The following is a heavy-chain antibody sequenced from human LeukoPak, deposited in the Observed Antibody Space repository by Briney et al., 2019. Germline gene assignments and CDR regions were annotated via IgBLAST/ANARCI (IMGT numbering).Heavy chain of an antibody. V-gene: IGHV3-33*08. Sequence: GKSLRLSCAASGFAFSSYGMHWVRQAPGQGLEWVALIWYDGSNKYYADSVKGRFTISRDSSKNTLYLEMSSLRAEDTAVYFCARERTLYVSGSGYGMDVWGQGTTVTVSS. CDR1: GFAFSSYG. CDR2: IWYDGSNK. J-gene: IGHJ6*02. D-gene: IGHD3-10*01. CDR3: ARERTLYVSGSGYGMDV.